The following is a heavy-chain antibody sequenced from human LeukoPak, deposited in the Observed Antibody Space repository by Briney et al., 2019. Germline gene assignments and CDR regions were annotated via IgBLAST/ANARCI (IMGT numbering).Heavy chain of an antibody. D-gene: IGHD6-19*01. CDR2: IYYSGST. CDR3: ARYSSGWNRRGTIDY. Sequence: SETLSLTCTVSGGSISNYYWSWIRQPPGKGLEWIGYIYYSGSTNYNPSLKSRVTISVDTSKNQFSLKLSSVTAADTAVYYCARYSSGWNRRGTIDYWGQGTLVTVSS. J-gene: IGHJ4*02. CDR1: GGSISNYY. V-gene: IGHV4-59*08.